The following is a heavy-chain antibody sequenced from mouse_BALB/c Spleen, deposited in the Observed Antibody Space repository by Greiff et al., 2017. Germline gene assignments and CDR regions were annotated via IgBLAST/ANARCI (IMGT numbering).Heavy chain of an antibody. J-gene: IGHJ4*01. D-gene: IGHD3-1*01. V-gene: IGHV5-17*02. Sequence: EVKLVESGGGLVQPGGSRKLSCAASGFTFSSFGMHWVRQAPEKGLEWVAYISSGSSTIYYADTVKGRFTISRDNPKNTLFLQMTSLRSEDTAMYYCARGGSSGYVGAMDYWGQGTSVTVSS. CDR3: ARGGSSGYVGAMDY. CDR1: GFTFSSFG. CDR2: ISSGSSTI.